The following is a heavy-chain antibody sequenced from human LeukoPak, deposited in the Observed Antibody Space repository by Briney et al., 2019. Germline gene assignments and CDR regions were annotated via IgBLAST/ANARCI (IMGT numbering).Heavy chain of an antibody. Sequence: GGSLRLSCAASGFTFSDYYMSWIRQAPGKGLEWISYISSNGSATYYADSVKGRFTISRDNSKNTLYLQMNSLRAEDTAVYYCAKDPRRPYYDFWSVWGQGTLVTVSS. D-gene: IGHD3-3*01. CDR1: GFTFSDYY. CDR3: AKDPRRPYYDFWSV. CDR2: ISSNGSAT. V-gene: IGHV3-11*04. J-gene: IGHJ4*02.